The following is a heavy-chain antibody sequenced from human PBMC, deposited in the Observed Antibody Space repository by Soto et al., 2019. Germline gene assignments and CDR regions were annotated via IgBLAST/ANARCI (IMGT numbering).Heavy chain of an antibody. Sequence: EVQLVESGGGLVKPGGSLRLSCVVSGFTFSSAWMIWVRQAPGKGLEWVGLIKSKVDGGTTDYAAPVKGRFRISRDDSKNTLYLQMNSLKAEDTAVYYCIVDVPNGNVYVPIEYWGQGTLVTVSS. J-gene: IGHJ4*02. V-gene: IGHV3-15*01. D-gene: IGHD2-15*01. CDR3: IVDVPNGNVYVPIEY. CDR1: GFTFSSAW. CDR2: IKSKVDGGTT.